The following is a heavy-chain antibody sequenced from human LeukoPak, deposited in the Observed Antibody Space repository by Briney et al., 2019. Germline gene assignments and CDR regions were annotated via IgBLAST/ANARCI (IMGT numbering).Heavy chain of an antibody. Sequence: SGGSLRLSCAASGFTFSSYAMSWVRQAPGKGLEWVSAISGSGGSTYYADSVKGRFTISRDNSKNTLYLQMNSLRAEDTAVYYCATCITMVRVDFDYWGQGTLVTVSS. CDR3: ATCITMVRVDFDY. J-gene: IGHJ4*02. CDR2: ISGSGGST. CDR1: GFTFSSYA. V-gene: IGHV3-23*01. D-gene: IGHD3-10*01.